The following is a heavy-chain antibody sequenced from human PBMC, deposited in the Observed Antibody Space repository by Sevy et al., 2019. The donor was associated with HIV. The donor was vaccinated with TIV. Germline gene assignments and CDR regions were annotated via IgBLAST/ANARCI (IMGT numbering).Heavy chain of an antibody. V-gene: IGHV1-18*01. Sequence: ASVKVSCKASGYTFTSYGISWVRQAPGQGLEWMGWISAYNGNTNYAQKLQGRVTMTTDTSTSTAYMELRSLRSDDTAVYYCAREPPSYSSGSNPTDYWGQGTLVTVSS. CDR3: AREPPSYSSGSNPTDY. D-gene: IGHD6-19*01. J-gene: IGHJ4*02. CDR2: ISAYNGNT. CDR1: GYTFTSYG.